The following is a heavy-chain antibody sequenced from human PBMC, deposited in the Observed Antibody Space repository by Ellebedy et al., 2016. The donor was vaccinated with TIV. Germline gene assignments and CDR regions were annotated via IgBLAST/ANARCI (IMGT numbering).Heavy chain of an antibody. CDR2: IYYSGST. CDR3: ARGNDPSRIRGVPHYWYFDL. D-gene: IGHD3-10*01. CDR1: GGSISSGDYY. V-gene: IGHV4-30-4*02. Sequence: SETLSLXXTVSGGSISSGDYYWSWIRQPPGKGLEWIGYIYYSGSTYYNPSLKSRVTISVDTSKNQFSLKLSSVTAADTAVYYCARGNDPSRIRGVPHYWYFDLWGRGTLVTVSS. J-gene: IGHJ2*01.